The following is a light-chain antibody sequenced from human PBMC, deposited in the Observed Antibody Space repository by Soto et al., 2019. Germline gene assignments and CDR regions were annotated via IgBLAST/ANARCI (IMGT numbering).Light chain of an antibody. CDR2: DTN. J-gene: IGLJ3*02. CDR3: SLSYGAFAM. Sequence: QAVVTKEPSLTVSPEGTVTRTCGSNTGAVTSGHYPYWFQQKPGQAPRTLIYDTNNKHSWTPARFSGSLLGDKAALTLSGAQPEDEAEYYCSLSYGAFAMFGGGTQLTVL. CDR1: TGAVTSGHY. V-gene: IGLV7-46*01.